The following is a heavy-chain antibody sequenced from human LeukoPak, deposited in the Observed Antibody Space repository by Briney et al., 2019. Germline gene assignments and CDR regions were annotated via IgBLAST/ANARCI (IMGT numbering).Heavy chain of an antibody. CDR2: IKGDGSEK. D-gene: IGHD3-10*01. CDR1: GFTFSYYW. CDR3: ASGPYGSGSYYNGGLWY. V-gene: IGHV3-7*02. J-gene: IGHJ4*02. Sequence: GGSLRLSCAASGFTFSYYWMNWVRQAPGKGLEWVASIKGDGSEKYYVDSVKGRFTISRDNAKNSLYLQMNSLRAEDTAVYYCASGPYGSGSYYNGGLWYWGQGTLVTVSS.